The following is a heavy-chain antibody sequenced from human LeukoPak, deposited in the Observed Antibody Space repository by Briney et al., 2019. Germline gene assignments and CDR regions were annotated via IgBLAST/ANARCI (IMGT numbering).Heavy chain of an antibody. CDR2: INPNSGGT. Sequence: ASVKDSCKASGYTFTGYYMHWVRQAPGQGLEWMGWINPNSGGTNYAQKFQGRVTMTRDTSISTAYMELSRLRSDDTAVYYCARSPLYCTNGVCYFDYWGQGTLVTVSS. J-gene: IGHJ4*02. CDR1: GYTFTGYY. V-gene: IGHV1-2*02. D-gene: IGHD2-8*01. CDR3: ARSPLYCTNGVCYFDY.